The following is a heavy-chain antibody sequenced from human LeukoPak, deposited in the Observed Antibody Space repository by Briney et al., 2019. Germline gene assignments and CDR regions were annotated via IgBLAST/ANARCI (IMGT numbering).Heavy chain of an antibody. D-gene: IGHD2-15*01. V-gene: IGHV1-8*03. CDR2: INSNSGYT. J-gene: IGHJ4*02. CDR3: ARVNGSPDY. Sequence: ASGKLCCKASGYTFSSLEINRWREATGHRVEWLGWINSNSGYTGYAPQFPGRATITTETTISTTHMVLTRLGSEDTARYYCARVNGSPDYCGRGTLLTASS. CDR1: GYTFSSLE.